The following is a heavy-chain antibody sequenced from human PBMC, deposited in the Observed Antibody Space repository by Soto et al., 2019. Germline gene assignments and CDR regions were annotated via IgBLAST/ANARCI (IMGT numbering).Heavy chain of an antibody. V-gene: IGHV4-59*01. CDR3: ARGGEGAPVDY. D-gene: IGHD3-16*01. J-gene: IGHJ4*02. CDR1: GCSISSYY. Sequence: PXETLSLTCTVAGCSISSYYWSWIRQPPGKGLEWIGYIYYSGSTNYNPSLKSRVTISVDTSKNQFPLKLSSVTAADTAVYYCARGGEGAPVDYWGQGTLVTVSS. CDR2: IYYSGST.